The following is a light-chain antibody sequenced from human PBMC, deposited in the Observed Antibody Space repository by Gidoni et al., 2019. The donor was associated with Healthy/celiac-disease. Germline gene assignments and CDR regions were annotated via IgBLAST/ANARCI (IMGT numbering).Light chain of an antibody. Sequence: DIQMTQSPSTLSASVGDRVTITCRASQSISSWLAWYQQKPGKAPKLLIYQASSSESGVPSRFSGSGSGTEFTLTISRLQPDDFATYYCQQYSSYWTFGQGTKVEIK. V-gene: IGKV1-5*03. J-gene: IGKJ1*01. CDR2: QAS. CDR1: QSISSW. CDR3: QQYSSYWT.